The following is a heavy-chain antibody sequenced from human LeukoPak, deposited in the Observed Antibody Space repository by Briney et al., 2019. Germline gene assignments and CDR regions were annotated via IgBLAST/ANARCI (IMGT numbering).Heavy chain of an antibody. D-gene: IGHD3-10*01. CDR2: IYYSGST. V-gene: IGHV4-59*08. CDR1: GGSISSYY. CDR3: AGSYYGSGSSTGYDY. J-gene: IGHJ4*02. Sequence: PSETLSLTCTVSGGSISSYYWSWIRQPPGKGLGWIGYIYYSGSTNYNPSLKSRVTISVDTSKNQFSLKLSSVTAADTAVYYCAGSYYGSGSSTGYDYWGQGTLVTVSS.